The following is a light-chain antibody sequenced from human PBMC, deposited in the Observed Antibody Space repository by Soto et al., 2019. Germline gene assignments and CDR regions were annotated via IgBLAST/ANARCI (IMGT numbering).Light chain of an antibody. Sequence: EIVMTQSPATLSVSPGERATVSCRASQSVSSNLAWYKQKPGQAPRLRIYGASTRATGIPARFSGSGSGTEFTLTICSLQSEDFAVYYCQQYNNWPRTFGQGTKLEIK. CDR2: GAS. CDR1: QSVSSN. J-gene: IGKJ2*01. CDR3: QQYNNWPRT. V-gene: IGKV3-15*01.